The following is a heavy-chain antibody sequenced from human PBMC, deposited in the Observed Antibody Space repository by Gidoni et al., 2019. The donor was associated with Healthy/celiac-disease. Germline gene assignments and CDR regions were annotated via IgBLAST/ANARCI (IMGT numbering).Heavy chain of an antibody. Sequence: QVQLVQSGAEVQKPGSSVKVSCKASGGPFSSYTISGVRQAPGQGLEWMGRIIPILGIANYAQKCQGRVTITADKSTSTAYMELSSLRSEDTAVYYCARQSYYYDSSGGGAFDIWGQGTMVTVSS. V-gene: IGHV1-69*02. D-gene: IGHD3-22*01. CDR3: ARQSYYYDSSGGGAFDI. CDR2: IIPILGIA. CDR1: GGPFSSYT. J-gene: IGHJ3*02.